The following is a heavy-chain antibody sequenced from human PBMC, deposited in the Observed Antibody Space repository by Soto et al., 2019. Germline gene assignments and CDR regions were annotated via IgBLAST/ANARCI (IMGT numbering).Heavy chain of an antibody. D-gene: IGHD3-16*02. V-gene: IGHV3-15*01. CDR3: TTYDYIWGSVRYSWAS. Sequence: GGSLRLSCAASGFPFTNAWMSWVRQVPGKGLEWIARVLSKADGGETDYAAPVKDRFTISRDDSRNTLHLQMNSLRTEDTAVYYCTTYDYIWGSVRYSWASWGKGALATVSS. CDR1: GFPFTNAW. CDR2: VLSKADGGET. J-gene: IGHJ5*02.